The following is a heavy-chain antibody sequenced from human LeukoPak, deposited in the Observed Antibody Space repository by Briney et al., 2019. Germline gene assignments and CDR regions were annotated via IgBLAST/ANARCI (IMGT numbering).Heavy chain of an antibody. Sequence: SETLSLTCNVSGHSVTSFYSSWIRQSPGKGLEWIGDLFYTGRTNYNPSLKSRVSISADTSKNQFSLRLSSVTAADTAVYYCTRQLTTVSRGGWFDPWGQGTLVTVSS. CDR2: LFYTGRT. CDR3: TRQLTTVSRGGWFDP. J-gene: IGHJ5*02. D-gene: IGHD4-17*01. V-gene: IGHV4-59*08. CDR1: GHSVTSFY.